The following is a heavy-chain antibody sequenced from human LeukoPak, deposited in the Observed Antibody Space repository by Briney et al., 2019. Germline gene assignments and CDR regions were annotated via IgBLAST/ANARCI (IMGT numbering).Heavy chain of an antibody. V-gene: IGHV3-33*01. Sequence: GGSLRLSCAASSGLMFSSHGMHLVRQAPGKGLEWGAVIWYDGSHEYYADSVKGRFTISRDNSKNTLYLQMNSLRAEDTAVYYCARARNNYDSSGYSAPDYWGQGTLVTVSS. CDR2: IWYDGSHE. CDR1: GLMFSSHG. CDR3: ARARNNYDSSGYSAPDY. J-gene: IGHJ4*02. D-gene: IGHD3-22*01.